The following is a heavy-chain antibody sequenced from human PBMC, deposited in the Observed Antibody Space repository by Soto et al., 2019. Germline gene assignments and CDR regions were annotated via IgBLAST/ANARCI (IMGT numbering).Heavy chain of an antibody. CDR3: ATYNWKDRGLGY. D-gene: IGHD1-20*01. CDR1: GGSISSGDYY. J-gene: IGHJ4*02. CDR2: IYYSGNA. Sequence: SETLSLTCTVSGGSISSGDYYWSWIRQPPGKGLEWIAYIYYSGNAYYNPSLRNRLIISVDMSKNQFSLRLSSVTAADAAVYYCATYNWKDRGLGYWGQGTMVTVSS. V-gene: IGHV4-30-4*01.